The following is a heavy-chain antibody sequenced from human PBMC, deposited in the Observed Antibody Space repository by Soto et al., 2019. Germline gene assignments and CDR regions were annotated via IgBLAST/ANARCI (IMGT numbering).Heavy chain of an antibody. CDR3: AGLLTEGATFREDAFDL. CDR1: RYTFTSHG. D-gene: IGHD1-26*01. CDR2: ISTFNGKT. V-gene: IGHV1-18*01. Sequence: QVQLVQSGGDVKTPGDSVKVSCTSSRYTFTSHGIAWVRQAPGQGLEWMGRISTFNGKTDYAQKSQGRVTMNADTITSTAHMALRSLRSDEPAVYYCAGLLTEGATFREDAFDLWGQGKNVIVS. J-gene: IGHJ3*01.